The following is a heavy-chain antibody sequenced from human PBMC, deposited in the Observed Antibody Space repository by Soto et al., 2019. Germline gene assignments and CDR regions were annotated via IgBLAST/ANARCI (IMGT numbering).Heavy chain of an antibody. CDR3: ARDRVGATTTAVDYFDY. D-gene: IGHD2-21*02. J-gene: IGHJ4*02. V-gene: IGHV1-69*12. CDR2: IIPIFGTA. CDR1: GGTFSSYA. Sequence: QVQLVQSGAEVKKPGSSVKVSCKASGGTFSSYAISWVRQAPGQGLEWMGGIIPIFGTANYAQKFQGRVTITADESTRTAYMELSSLRSEDTAVYYCARDRVGATTTAVDYFDYWGQGTLVTVSS.